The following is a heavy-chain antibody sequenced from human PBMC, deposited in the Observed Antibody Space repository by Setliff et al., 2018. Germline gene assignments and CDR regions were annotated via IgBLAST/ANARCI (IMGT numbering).Heavy chain of an antibody. CDR2: INSDGSSI. CDR3: ARDLVGATADF. CDR1: GFTFSSHW. V-gene: IGHV3-74*01. Sequence: PGGSLRLSCAGSGFTFSSHWMYWVRQAPGKGLVWVSRINSDGSSITYADSVKGRFTISRDNAKNTVYLQMNSLRGDDTAVYHCARDLVGATADFWGRGTLVTVSS. D-gene: IGHD1-26*01. J-gene: IGHJ4*02.